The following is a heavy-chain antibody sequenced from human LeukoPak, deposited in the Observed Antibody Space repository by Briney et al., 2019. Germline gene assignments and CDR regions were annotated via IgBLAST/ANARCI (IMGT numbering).Heavy chain of an antibody. D-gene: IGHD2-15*01. Sequence: ASVKVSCKASGYTFTGYYMHWVRQAPEQGLEWMGWINPNSGGTNYAQKFQGRVTMTRDTSISTAYMELSRLRSDDTAVYYCARDQGGGYCSGGSCYWPDYYLDYWGQGTLVTVSS. V-gene: IGHV1-2*02. CDR3: ARDQGGGYCSGGSCYWPDYYLDY. CDR2: INPNSGGT. J-gene: IGHJ4*02. CDR1: GYTFTGYY.